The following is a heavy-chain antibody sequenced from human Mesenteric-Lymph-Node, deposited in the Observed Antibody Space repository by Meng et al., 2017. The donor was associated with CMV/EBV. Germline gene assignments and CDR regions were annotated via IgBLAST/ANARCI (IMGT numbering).Heavy chain of an antibody. CDR3: ARDFRNDYGDY. V-gene: IGHV6-1*01. CDR1: GDSVSGNSVV. CDR2: TYYRSRWFN. J-gene: IGHJ4*02. Sequence: ISGDSVSGNSVVWNWIGQSPSGGLEWLERTYYRSRWFNDYAISVKSRIIINPDTSKNQVSLELHSVTPEDTAVYYCARDFRNDYGDYWGQGTLVTVSS.